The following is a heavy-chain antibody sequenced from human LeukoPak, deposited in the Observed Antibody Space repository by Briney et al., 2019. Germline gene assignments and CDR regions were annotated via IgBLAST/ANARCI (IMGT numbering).Heavy chain of an antibody. J-gene: IGHJ4*02. Sequence: SETLSLTCTVSGGSISSSSYYWGWIRQPPGKGLEWIGSIYYSGSTYYNPSHKSRVTISVDTSKNQFSLKLSSVTAADTAVYYCAREQYYGSGSYYYWGQGTLVTVSS. D-gene: IGHD3-10*01. CDR1: GGSISSSSYY. CDR3: AREQYYGSGSYYY. V-gene: IGHV4-39*07. CDR2: IYYSGST.